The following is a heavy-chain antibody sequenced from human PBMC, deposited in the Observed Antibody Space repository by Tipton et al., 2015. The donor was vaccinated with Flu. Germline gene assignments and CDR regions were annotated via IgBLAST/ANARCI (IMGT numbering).Heavy chain of an antibody. J-gene: IGHJ4*02. V-gene: IGHV4-38-2*01. D-gene: IGHD3-10*01. CDR2: ISHTGRT. Sequence: TQSLTCAVSDYSISSGYYWGWIRQPPGKGLEWIGCISHTGRTYYNPSLKSRVTISVDTAKNQFSQRLNSVTASDTAVYYCARSTYYYGSGSSDYWGQGTLVTVS. CDR3: ARSTYYYGSGSSDY. CDR1: DYSISSGYY.